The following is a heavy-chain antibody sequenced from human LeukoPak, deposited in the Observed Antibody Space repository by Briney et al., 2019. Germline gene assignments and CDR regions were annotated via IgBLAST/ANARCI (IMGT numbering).Heavy chain of an antibody. V-gene: IGHV4-39*01. CDR1: GGSISSSSYY. J-gene: IGHJ4*02. CDR3: ARRDSSFWYAFDY. CDR2: IYYSGST. Sequence: SETLSLTCTVSGGSISSSSYYWGWIRQPPGKGLEWIGSIYYSGSTYYNPSLKSRVTISVDTSRNQFSLKLSSVTAADTAVYYCARRDSSFWYAFDYWGQGTLVTVSS. D-gene: IGHD6-13*01.